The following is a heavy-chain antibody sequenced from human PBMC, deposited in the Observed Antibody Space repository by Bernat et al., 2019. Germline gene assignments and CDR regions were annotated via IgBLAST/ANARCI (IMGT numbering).Heavy chain of an antibody. Sequence: QMLLVESGGGVVQPGGSLRLSCAASGFTFSSYGMHWVRQAPGKGLEWVALIWTDGSKMYYVDSVKGRFTISRDNFDNTMFLQMNSLRPEDTAIYYCAKVFRVSYSVDAFDVWGQGTLVTVSS. CDR1: GFTFSSYG. V-gene: IGHV3-30*02. CDR2: IWTDGSKM. D-gene: IGHD1-26*01. CDR3: AKVFRVSYSVDAFDV. J-gene: IGHJ3*01.